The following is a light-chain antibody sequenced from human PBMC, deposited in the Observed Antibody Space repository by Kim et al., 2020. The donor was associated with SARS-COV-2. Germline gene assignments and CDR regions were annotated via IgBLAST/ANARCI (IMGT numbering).Light chain of an antibody. J-gene: IGKJ2*01. V-gene: IGKV1-8*01. CDR2: AAS. CDR3: QQYYSYPPH. Sequence: AIRITQSPSSLSASTGDRVTITCRASQGISSYLAWYQQKPGKAPKLLIYAASTLQSGVPSRFSGSGSGTDFTLTISCLQSEDFATYYCQQYYSYPPHFGQGTKLEI. CDR1: QGISSY.